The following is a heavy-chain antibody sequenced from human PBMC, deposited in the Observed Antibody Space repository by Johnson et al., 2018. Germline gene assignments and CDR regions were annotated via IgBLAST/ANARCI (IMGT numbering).Heavy chain of an antibody. Sequence: VQLQESGGGLAQPGGSLRLSCAVSGFTLSSYWMHWVRQAPGKGLVWVSRINKDGKPTNYADSVKGRFTISRDNAKNTLYLQMNCLRAEDTAVYYCTNDRGYAFDIWGQGTMVTVSS. V-gene: IGHV3-74*01. CDR2: INKDGKPT. D-gene: IGHD1-1*01. CDR3: TNDRGYAFDI. J-gene: IGHJ3*02. CDR1: GFTLSSYW.